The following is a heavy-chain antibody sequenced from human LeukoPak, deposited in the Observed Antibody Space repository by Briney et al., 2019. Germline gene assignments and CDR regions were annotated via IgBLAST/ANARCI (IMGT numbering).Heavy chain of an antibody. J-gene: IGHJ4*02. CDR2: IYYSGST. CDR1: GGSISSSSYY. Sequence: PSETLSLTCTVSGGSISSSSYYWGWIRQPPWKGLEWIGSIYYSGSTYYNPSLKSRVTMSVDTSKNQFSLTLTSVTAADTALYYCTRELAGTTVEDWGQGTLVTVSS. D-gene: IGHD1-1*01. V-gene: IGHV4-39*07. CDR3: TRELAGTTVED.